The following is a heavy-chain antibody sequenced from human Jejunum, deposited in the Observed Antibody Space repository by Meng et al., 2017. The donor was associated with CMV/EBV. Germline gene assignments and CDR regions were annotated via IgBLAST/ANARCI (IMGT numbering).Heavy chain of an antibody. CDR3: VKQLLPPVP. D-gene: IGHD1-26*01. Sequence: DVNLLEFGGGLVQIGESLRLSCVASQFTFTTYAMNWVRQAPGKGLEWVSSISGSGDTTQYSDSVKGRFTISRDNSKNTLYLQMNSLRAEDTAVYYCVKQLLPPVPWGQGTLVTVSS. CDR1: QFTFTTYA. J-gene: IGHJ5*02. CDR2: ISGSGDTT. V-gene: IGHV3-23*01.